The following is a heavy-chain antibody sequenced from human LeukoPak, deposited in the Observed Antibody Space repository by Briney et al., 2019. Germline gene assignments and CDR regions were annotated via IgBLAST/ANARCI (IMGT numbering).Heavy chain of an antibody. Sequence: GGSLRLSCAASGFTFSSYSMNWVRQAPGKGLEWVSSISSSSYIYYADSVKGRFTISRDNAKNSLYLQMNSLGVEDTAIYFCAKVFVLMRGTPENWFDPWGQGTLVTVSS. V-gene: IGHV3-21*01. CDR1: GFTFSSYS. CDR2: ISSSSYI. CDR3: AKVFVLMRGTPENWFDP. D-gene: IGHD1-14*01. J-gene: IGHJ5*02.